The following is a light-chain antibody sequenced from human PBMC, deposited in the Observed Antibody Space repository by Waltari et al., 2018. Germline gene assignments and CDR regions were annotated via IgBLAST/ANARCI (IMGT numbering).Light chain of an antibody. CDR1: SSDVGRYNY. CDR3: SSYTSSSGVV. J-gene: IGLJ2*01. Sequence: QSALTQPASVSGSPGQSITISCTGTSSDVGRYNYVSWYQQHPGKAPKLVIYDVSNRPSGVSNRFSGSKSGNTASLTISGLQAEDEADYYCSSYTSSSGVVFGGGTKLTVL. CDR2: DVS. V-gene: IGLV2-14*03.